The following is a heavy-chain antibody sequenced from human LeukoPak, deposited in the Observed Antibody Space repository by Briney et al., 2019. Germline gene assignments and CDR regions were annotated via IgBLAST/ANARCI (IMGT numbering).Heavy chain of an antibody. CDR1: GYTFIRYD. V-gene: IGHV1-2*02. CDR3: ARRRNGGSYSPFDH. CDR2: INPNSGGT. D-gene: IGHD2-15*01. Sequence: ASVKVSCKASGYTFIRYDMHWVRQAPGQGLDWMGWINPNSGGTNYAQKFQGRVTMTRDTSISTAYMELSRLRSDDTAGYYCARRRNGGSYSPFDHWGQGTLVTVSS. J-gene: IGHJ4*02.